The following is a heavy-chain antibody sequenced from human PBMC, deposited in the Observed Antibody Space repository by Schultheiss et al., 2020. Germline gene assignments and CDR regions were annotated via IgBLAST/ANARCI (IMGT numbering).Heavy chain of an antibody. CDR2: IYYSGST. Sequence: SETLSLTCAVYGGSFSGYYWSWIRQPPGKGLEWIGSIYYSGSTYYNPSLRSRVTISVDTSKDQFSLKLSSVTAADTAVYYCASESITGTTAGMDVWGQGTTVTVSS. V-gene: IGHV4-34*01. J-gene: IGHJ6*02. CDR1: GGSFSGYY. D-gene: IGHD1-7*01. CDR3: ASESITGTTAGMDV.